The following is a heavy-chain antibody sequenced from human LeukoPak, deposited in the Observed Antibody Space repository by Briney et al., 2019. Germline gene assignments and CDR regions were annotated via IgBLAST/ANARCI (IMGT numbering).Heavy chain of an antibody. CDR2: FDPEDGET. D-gene: IGHD3-3*01. V-gene: IGHV1-24*01. CDR3: ATPALKGVSNFDY. CDR1: GYTLTELS. J-gene: IGHJ4*02. Sequence: ASVKVSCKVSGYTLTELSMHWVRQAPGKGLEWMGGFDPEDGETIYAQKFQGRVTMTEDTYTDTAYMELSSLRSEDTAVYYCATPALKGVSNFDYWGQGTLVTVSS.